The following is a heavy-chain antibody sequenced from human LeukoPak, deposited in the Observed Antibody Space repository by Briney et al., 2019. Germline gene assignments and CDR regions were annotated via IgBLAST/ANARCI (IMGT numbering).Heavy chain of an antibody. Sequence: ASVKVSCKASGGTFSSYAISWVRQAPGQGLEWMGGIIPIFGTANYAQKFQGRVTITTDESTSTAYMELSSLRSEDTAVYYCARDLYARQGVPAAIVYWGQGTLVTVSS. J-gene: IGHJ4*02. CDR1: GGTFSSYA. CDR3: ARDLYARQGVPAAIVY. D-gene: IGHD2-2*02. CDR2: IIPIFGTA. V-gene: IGHV1-69*05.